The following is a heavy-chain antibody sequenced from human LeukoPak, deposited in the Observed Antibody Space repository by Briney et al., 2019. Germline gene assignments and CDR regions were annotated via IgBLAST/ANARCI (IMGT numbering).Heavy chain of an antibody. V-gene: IGHV3-21*01. Sequence: KSGGSLRLSCEASGFTFSTSTVNWVRQAPGKGLEWVSSISSGSSFTYYTDSVRGRFTISRDNAKNSLYLQMNSLRAEDTAVYYCARDFWGAYRVDFFDYWGQGTLVTVSS. CDR3: ARDFWGAYRVDFFDY. CDR2: ISSGSSFT. CDR1: GFTFSTST. J-gene: IGHJ4*02. D-gene: IGHD3-3*01.